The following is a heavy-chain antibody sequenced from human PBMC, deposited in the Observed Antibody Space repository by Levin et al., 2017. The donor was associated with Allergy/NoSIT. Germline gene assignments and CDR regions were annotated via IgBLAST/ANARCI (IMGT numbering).Heavy chain of an antibody. J-gene: IGHJ6*02. V-gene: IGHV3-30*04. Sequence: SCAASGFTFSSYAMHWVRQAPGKGLEWVAVISYDGSNKYYADSVKGRFTISRDNSKNTLYLQMNSLRAEDTAVYYCARDGGTAMSMYYGMDVWGQGTTVTVSS. D-gene: IGHD5-18*01. CDR2: ISYDGSNK. CDR1: GFTFSSYA. CDR3: ARDGGTAMSMYYGMDV.